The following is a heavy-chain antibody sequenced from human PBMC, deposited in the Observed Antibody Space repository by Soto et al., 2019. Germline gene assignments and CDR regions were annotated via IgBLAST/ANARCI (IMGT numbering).Heavy chain of an antibody. CDR1: GGSISSSSYY. V-gene: IGHV4-39*01. CDR3: ASVYDILTGYPRGDYYGMDV. CDR2: IYYSGST. J-gene: IGHJ6*02. D-gene: IGHD3-9*01. Sequence: PSETLSLTCTVSGGSISSSSYYWGWIRQPPGKGLEWIGSIYYSGSTYYNPSLKSRVTISVDTSKNQFSLKLSSVTAADAAVYYCASVYDILTGYPRGDYYGMDVWGQGTTVTVSS.